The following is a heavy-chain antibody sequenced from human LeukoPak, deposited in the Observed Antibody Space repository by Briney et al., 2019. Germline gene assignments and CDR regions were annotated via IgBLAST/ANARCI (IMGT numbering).Heavy chain of an antibody. D-gene: IGHD5-24*01. CDR1: GFTFSSYA. CDR2: ISGSGGST. J-gene: IGHJ4*02. CDR3: AKDVEMATIPGG. V-gene: IGHV3-23*01. Sequence: TGGSLRLSCAASGFTFSSYAMSWVRQAPGKGLEWVSAISGSGGSTYYADSVKGWFTISRDNSKNTLYLQMNSLRAEDTAVYYCAKDVEMATIPGGWGQGTLVTVSS.